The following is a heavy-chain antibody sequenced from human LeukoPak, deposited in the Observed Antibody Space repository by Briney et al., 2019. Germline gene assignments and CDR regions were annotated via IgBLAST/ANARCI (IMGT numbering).Heavy chain of an antibody. CDR2: INHSGST. Sequence: SETLSLTCAVYGGSFSGYYWSRIRQPPGKGLEWIGEINHSGSTNYNPSLKSRVTISVDTFKNQFSLKLSSVTAADTAVYYCARENRITMVRGVNPTQPLEPYNWFDPWGQGTLVTVSS. D-gene: IGHD3-10*01. V-gene: IGHV4-34*01. J-gene: IGHJ5*02. CDR1: GGSFSGYY. CDR3: ARENRITMVRGVNPTQPLEPYNWFDP.